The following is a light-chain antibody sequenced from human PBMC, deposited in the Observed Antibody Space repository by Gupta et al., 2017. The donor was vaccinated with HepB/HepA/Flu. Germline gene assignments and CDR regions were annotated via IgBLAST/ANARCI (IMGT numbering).Light chain of an antibody. CDR1: ALPKQY. J-gene: IGLJ1*01. Sequence: SYELTQPPSVSVSPGRTARITCSGDALPKQYAYWYQKKPGQAPVLVIYKDSERPSGIPERFSGSSSGTTVTLTISGVQAEDEADYYCQSADSSGTYVFGTGTKVTVL. V-gene: IGLV3-25*03. CDR2: KDS. CDR3: QSADSSGTYV.